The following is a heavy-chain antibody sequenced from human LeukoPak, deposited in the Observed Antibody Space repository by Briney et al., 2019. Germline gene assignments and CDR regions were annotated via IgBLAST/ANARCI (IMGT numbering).Heavy chain of an antibody. J-gene: IGHJ4*02. D-gene: IGHD3-10*01. Sequence: GGSLRLSCAASGFTFRSYGMHWVRQAPGKGLEYVSAISSNGGRTYYANSVKGRFTISRDNSRNTLYLQMGSLRAEDMAVYYCAKSPYGSGNNYVDYWGQGTLVTVSS. V-gene: IGHV3-64*01. CDR2: ISSNGGRT. CDR1: GFTFRSYG. CDR3: AKSPYGSGNNYVDY.